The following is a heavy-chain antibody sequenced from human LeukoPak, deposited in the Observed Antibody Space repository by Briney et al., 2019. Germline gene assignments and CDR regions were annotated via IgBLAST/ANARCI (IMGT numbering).Heavy chain of an antibody. CDR3: AKVQGRSILAAAPAAFDI. J-gene: IGHJ3*02. D-gene: IGHD2-15*01. CDR1: GFTFSSYA. CDR2: ISGSGGST. V-gene: IGHV3-23*01. Sequence: GRSLRLSCAASGFTFSSYAMHWVRQAPGKGLEWVSAISGSGGSTYYADSVKGRFTISRDNSKNTLYLQMNSLRAEDTAVYYCAKVQGRSILAAAPAAFDIWGQGTMVTVSS.